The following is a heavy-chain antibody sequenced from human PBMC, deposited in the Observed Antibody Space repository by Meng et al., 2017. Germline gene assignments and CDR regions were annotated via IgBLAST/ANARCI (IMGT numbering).Heavy chain of an antibody. CDR3: ARGYSSSWYTDY. CDR2: INPNSGGT. Sequence: VEVVQSGAEVKKPGASVNVSCKASGYTFTGYYMHWVRQAPGQGLEWMGRINPNSGGTNYAQKFQGRVTMTRDTSISTAYMELSRLRSDDTAVYYCARGYSSSWYTDYWGQGTLVTVSS. CDR1: GYTFTGYY. J-gene: IGHJ4*02. D-gene: IGHD6-13*01. V-gene: IGHV1-2*06.